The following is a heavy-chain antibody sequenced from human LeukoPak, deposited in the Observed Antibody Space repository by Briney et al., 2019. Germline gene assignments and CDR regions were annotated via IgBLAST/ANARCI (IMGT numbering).Heavy chain of an antibody. CDR1: GGSISSSSYY. D-gene: IGHD1-14*01. J-gene: IGHJ4*02. CDR3: ARVTHLRRVGFNREYYFDY. CDR2: IYYSGST. V-gene: IGHV4-39*07. Sequence: SETLSLTRTVSGGSISSSSYYWGWIRQPPGKGLEWIGSIYYSGSTYYNPSLKSRVTISVDTSKNQFSLKLSSVTAADTAVYYCARVTHLRRVGFNREYYFDYWGQGTLVTVSS.